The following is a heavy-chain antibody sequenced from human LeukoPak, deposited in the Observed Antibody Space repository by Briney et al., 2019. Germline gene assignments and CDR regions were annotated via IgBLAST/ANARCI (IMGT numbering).Heavy chain of an antibody. Sequence: GASVKVSCKASGGTFSSYAISWVRQAPGQGLEWMGGIIPIFGTANYAQKFQGRVTITADESTSTAYMELSSLRSEDTAVYYCATDYGGNGDAFDIWGQGTMVTVSS. D-gene: IGHD4-23*01. CDR2: IIPIFGTA. J-gene: IGHJ3*02. CDR1: GGTFSSYA. CDR3: ATDYGGNGDAFDI. V-gene: IGHV1-69*13.